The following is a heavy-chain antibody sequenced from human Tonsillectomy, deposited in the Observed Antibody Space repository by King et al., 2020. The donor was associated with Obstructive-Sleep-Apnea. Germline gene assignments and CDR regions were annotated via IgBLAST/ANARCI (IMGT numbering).Heavy chain of an antibody. V-gene: IGHV4-4*02. J-gene: IGHJ4*02. Sequence: VQLQESGPGLVKPSGTLSLTCAVSGVSISSSNWWSWVRQPPGKGLEWIGEIYHSGSTNYNPSLKSRVTISVDKSKNQFALKLSSVTAADTAVYYCARDQHYYDSSGYLWYWGQGTLVTVSS. D-gene: IGHD3-22*01. CDR3: ARDQHYYDSSGYLWY. CDR1: GVSISSSNW. CDR2: IYHSGST.